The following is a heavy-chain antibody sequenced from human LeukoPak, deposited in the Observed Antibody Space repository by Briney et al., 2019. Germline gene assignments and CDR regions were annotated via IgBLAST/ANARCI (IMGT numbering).Heavy chain of an antibody. CDR1: GFTFSSYA. D-gene: IGHD2-15*01. CDR2: ISGSGGRT. CDR3: AKIRSEVVVAATNY. V-gene: IGHV3-23*01. Sequence: GGSLRLSCAASGFTFSSYAMSWVRQAPGKGLEWVSAISGSGGRTYYADSVKGRFTISRDNSKDTLFLQMDSLRAEDTAVYYCAKIRSEVVVAATNYWGQGTLVSVSS. J-gene: IGHJ4*02.